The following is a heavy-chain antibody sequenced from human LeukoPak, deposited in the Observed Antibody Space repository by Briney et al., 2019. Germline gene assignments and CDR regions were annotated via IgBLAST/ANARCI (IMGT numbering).Heavy chain of an antibody. J-gene: IGHJ4*02. V-gene: IGHV3-53*01. CDR2: IHIDGST. Sequence: GGSLRLSCAASGFTFDDYAMHWVRQAPGKGLEWVSVIHIDGSTYYADSVKGRFTISRDNSKNMLFLRMNSLRVEDTAVYFCVSLARDYWGQGTLVSVSS. D-gene: IGHD3-3*02. CDR3: VSLARDY. CDR1: GFTFDDYA.